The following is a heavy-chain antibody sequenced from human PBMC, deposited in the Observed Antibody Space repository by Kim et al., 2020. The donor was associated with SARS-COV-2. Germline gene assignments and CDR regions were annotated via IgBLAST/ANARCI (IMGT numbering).Heavy chain of an antibody. J-gene: IGHJ4*02. CDR2: ISSSGGGT. Sequence: GGSLRLSCAASGFTFSSYAMTWVRQAPGKGLEWVSTISSSGGGTYYADSVKGRFTISRDNSKSTLYLQMNSLRAEDTAVYYCAKGHGSSCYRLYFDYCGQGTLVTVSP. V-gene: IGHV3-23*01. CDR3: AKGHGSSCYRLYFDY. D-gene: IGHD3-22*01. CDR1: GFTFSSYA.